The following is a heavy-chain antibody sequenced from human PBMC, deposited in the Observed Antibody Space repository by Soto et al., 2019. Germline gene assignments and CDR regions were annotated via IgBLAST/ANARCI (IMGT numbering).Heavy chain of an antibody. D-gene: IGHD6-25*01. V-gene: IGHV3-7*05. CDR3: ARDVSPGSSGYYLDAIDI. CDR1: GFTFGNYW. CDR2: IKGDGSAK. Sequence: EVQLVESGGGLVQPGGSLRLSCAASGFTFGNYWMTWVRQAPGKGLEWVANIKGDGSAKSYLDSVRGRFTVSRDNAGNSLFLQMNILRAEDTALYYCARDVSPGSSGYYLDAIDIWGQGTMVTVS. J-gene: IGHJ3*02.